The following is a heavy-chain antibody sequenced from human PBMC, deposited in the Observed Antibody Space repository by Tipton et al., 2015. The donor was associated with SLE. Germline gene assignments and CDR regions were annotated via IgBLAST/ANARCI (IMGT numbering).Heavy chain of an antibody. CDR1: GGSISSYY. V-gene: IGHV4-59*01. Sequence: LRLSCNVSGGSISSYYWSWIRQPPGKGLEWIGYMYYSGSTNYNPSLKSRVTISVDTSKNQFSLKLSSVTAADTAIYYCAREEESTSGWGAFDIWGQGTMVTVSS. J-gene: IGHJ3*02. CDR2: MYYSGST. CDR3: AREEESTSGWGAFDI. D-gene: IGHD6-19*01.